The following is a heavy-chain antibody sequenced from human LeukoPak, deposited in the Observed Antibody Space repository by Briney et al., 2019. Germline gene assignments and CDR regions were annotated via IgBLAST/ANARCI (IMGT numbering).Heavy chain of an antibody. Sequence: GGSLRLSCAASGFTCSNCAMSWVRQTPGKGPEWVSGINRDGTTFYADSVKGRFIISRDSLKNTLDLQMSSLRAEDTAVYFCTKAVEEYSIVRYSDNWGPGTLVTVSS. J-gene: IGHJ4*02. V-gene: IGHV3-23*01. D-gene: IGHD2/OR15-2a*01. CDR2: INRDGTT. CDR1: GFTCSNCA. CDR3: TKAVEEYSIVRYSDN.